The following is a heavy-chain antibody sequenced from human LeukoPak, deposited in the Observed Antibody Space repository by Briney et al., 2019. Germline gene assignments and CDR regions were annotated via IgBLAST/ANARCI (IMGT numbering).Heavy chain of an antibody. D-gene: IGHD5-18*01. J-gene: IGHJ6*02. CDR3: TRGPIQLWLYHGMDV. Sequence: GGSLRLSCTVSGFTFGDHAMSWVRQAPGKGLEWVGFIKSKTYGGTTEYAASVKGRFIISRDDSTSIAYLQMNSLKTEDTAVYYCTRGPIQLWLYHGMDVWGQGTTVTVSS. V-gene: IGHV3-49*04. CDR2: IKSKTYGGTT. CDR1: GFTFGDHA.